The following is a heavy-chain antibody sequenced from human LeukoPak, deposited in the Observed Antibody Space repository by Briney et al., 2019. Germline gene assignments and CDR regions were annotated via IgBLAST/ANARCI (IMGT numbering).Heavy chain of an antibody. CDR3: ARDRDSSSWYNTWFYYYYMDV. Sequence: ASVKVSCKASGYTFTSYGIIWVRQAPGQGLEWMGWISAYNGHTKYSQKFQGRVTMTTDTSTTTAYMELSSLRSDDTAVYYCARDRDSSSWYNTWFYYYYMDVWGKGTTVTVSS. J-gene: IGHJ6*03. V-gene: IGHV1-18*01. CDR1: GYTFTSYG. CDR2: ISAYNGHT. D-gene: IGHD6-13*01.